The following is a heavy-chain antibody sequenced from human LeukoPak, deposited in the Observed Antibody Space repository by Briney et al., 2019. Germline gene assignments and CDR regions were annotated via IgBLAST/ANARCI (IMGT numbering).Heavy chain of an antibody. Sequence: SETLSLTCTVSGGSISSGDYYWSWIRQPPGKGLAWIGYIYYSGSTYYNPSLKSRVTISVVTSKNQFSLKLSSVTAADTAVYYCARDRQALFDYRGQGTLVTVSS. CDR2: IYYSGST. CDR3: ARDRQALFDY. J-gene: IGHJ4*02. V-gene: IGHV4-30-4*08. CDR1: GGSISSGDYY.